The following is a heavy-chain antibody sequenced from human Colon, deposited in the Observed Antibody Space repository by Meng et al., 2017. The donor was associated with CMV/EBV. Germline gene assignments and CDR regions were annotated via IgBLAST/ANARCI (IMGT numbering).Heavy chain of an antibody. Sequence: GESLKISCVASEFDFSTYTMHWVRQAPGKGPEWVSFISTTGSYMYYADSVKGRFTISRNNAENSLYLQMDSLRAEDTAVYYCARDQSKGPTNCNYDYYFDYWGLGTLVTVSS. V-gene: IGHV3-21*06. CDR3: ARDQSKGPTNCNYDYYFDY. J-gene: IGHJ4*02. CDR2: ISTTGSYM. CDR1: EFDFSTYT. D-gene: IGHD1-7*01.